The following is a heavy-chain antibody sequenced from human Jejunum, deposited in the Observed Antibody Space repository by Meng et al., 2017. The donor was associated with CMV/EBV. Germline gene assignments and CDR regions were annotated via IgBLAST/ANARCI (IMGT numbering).Heavy chain of an antibody. Sequence: QVQLRGSGPVPVNTSETLSLTRPVSSSSLSCTPCYWDCVRQPPGKGLEWIGSIYYDGRAYYHPSLTSRVTMSVDTSTIQFSLMLRSVTPADTAVYYCATRNGQYGDPVTWFDPWGQGTLVTVSS. D-gene: IGHD4-17*01. CDR3: ATRNGQYGDPVTWFDP. CDR2: IYYDGRA. J-gene: IGHJ5*02. CDR1: SSSLSCTPCY. V-gene: IGHV4-39*07.